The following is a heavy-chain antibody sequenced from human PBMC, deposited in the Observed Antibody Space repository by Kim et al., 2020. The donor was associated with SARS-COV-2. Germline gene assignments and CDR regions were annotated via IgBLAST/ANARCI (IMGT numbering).Heavy chain of an antibody. J-gene: IGHJ3*02. CDR3: AREPQKSYASRI. D-gene: IGHD3-10*01. CDR2: ISSSSSYI. Sequence: GGSLRLSCAASGFTFSSYSMNWVRQAPGKGLEWVSSISSSSSYIYYADSVKGRFTISRDNAKNSLYLQMNSLRAEDTAVYYCAREPQKSYASRIWGQGTMVTVSS. V-gene: IGHV3-21*01. CDR1: GFTFSSYS.